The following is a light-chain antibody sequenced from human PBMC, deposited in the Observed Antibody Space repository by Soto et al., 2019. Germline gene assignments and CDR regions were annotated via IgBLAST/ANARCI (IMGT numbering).Light chain of an antibody. J-gene: IGKJ5*01. CDR3: QQLNSYSIT. V-gene: IGKV1-9*01. CDR1: QGISSY. Sequence: IQLTQSPSSLSASVGDRVTIACRASQGISSYLAWYQQKPGKPPKLLIYAASTLQSGVPSRFSGSGSGADFTLTISSLQPEDFATYYCQQLNSYSITFGQGTRLAIK. CDR2: AAS.